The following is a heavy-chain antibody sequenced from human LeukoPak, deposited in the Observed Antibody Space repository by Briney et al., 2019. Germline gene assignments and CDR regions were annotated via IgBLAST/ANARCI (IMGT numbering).Heavy chain of an antibody. CDR3: AKEHSGSYPDPDRENWFDP. CDR2: ISGLDGTT. V-gene: IGHV3-23*01. J-gene: IGHJ5*02. Sequence: GGSLRLPCAASGFTLGSYAMSWVRQAPGKGLEWVSSISGLDGTTFYAVSVKGRFTISRDSSKNTLYLQMNSLRAEDTAVYYCAKEHSGSYPDPDRENWFDPWGQGTLVTVSS. CDR1: GFTLGSYA. D-gene: IGHD3-10*01.